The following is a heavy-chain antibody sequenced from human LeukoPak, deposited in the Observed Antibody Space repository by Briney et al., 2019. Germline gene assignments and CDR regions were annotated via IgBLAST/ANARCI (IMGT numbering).Heavy chain of an antibody. CDR1: GGSISYDY. CDR3: ATLRGASTAVFDS. CDR2: IHYSGAT. Sequence: SETLSLTCTVSGGSISYDYWTWIRQSPGKRREWIGYIHYSGATNYSPSLKSRVTISVDTSKNQFSLKLSSVTAADTALYYCATLRGASTAVFDSWGQGTLVTVSS. V-gene: IGHV4-59*08. D-gene: IGHD2-21*02. J-gene: IGHJ4*02.